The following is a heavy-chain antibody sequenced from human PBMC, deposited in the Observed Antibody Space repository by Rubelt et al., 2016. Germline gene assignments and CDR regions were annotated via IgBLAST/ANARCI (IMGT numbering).Heavy chain of an antibody. CDR2: INHSGST. V-gene: IGHV4-34*01. Sequence: QVQLQQWGAGLLKPSETLSLTCAVYGGSFSGSYWSWIRQPPGKGREWIGEINHSGSTNYNPSLKSRVTISVETSKNQFSLKLSSVTAADTAVYYCARGYYDSSGPSFDYWGQGTLVTVSS. CDR3: ARGYYDSSGPSFDY. J-gene: IGHJ4*02. D-gene: IGHD3-22*01. CDR1: GGSFSGSY.